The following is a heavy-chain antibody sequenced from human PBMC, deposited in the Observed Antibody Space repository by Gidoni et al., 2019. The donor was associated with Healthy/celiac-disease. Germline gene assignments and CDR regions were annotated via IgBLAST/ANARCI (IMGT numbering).Heavy chain of an antibody. J-gene: IGHJ4*02. CDR1: GGSFSGYY. V-gene: IGHV4-34*01. CDR3: ARGRGGRSDY. CDR2: INHSGST. D-gene: IGHD3-10*01. Sequence: QVQLQQRAAGLLMPSETLSLTCAAYGGSFSGYYWAWTRQPPGKGLEWIGEINHSGSTNYNPSLKSRVTISVDTTKNQFSLKLSSVTAANTAVYYCARGRGGRSDYWGQGTLVTVSS.